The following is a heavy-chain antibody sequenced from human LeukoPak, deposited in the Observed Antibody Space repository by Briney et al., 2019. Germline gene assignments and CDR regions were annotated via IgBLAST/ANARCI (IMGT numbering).Heavy chain of an antibody. CDR2: ISAYNGNT. J-gene: IGHJ1*01. V-gene: IGHV1-18*01. Sequence: ASVKVSCKASGYTFTSYGISWVRQAPGQGLAWMGWISAYNGNTNYVQKLQGRVTMTTDTSTSTAYMELRSLRSDDTAVYYCARAPGGYSSEYLQHWGQGTLVTVSS. D-gene: IGHD3-10*01. CDR1: GYTFTSYG. CDR3: ARAPGGYSSEYLQH.